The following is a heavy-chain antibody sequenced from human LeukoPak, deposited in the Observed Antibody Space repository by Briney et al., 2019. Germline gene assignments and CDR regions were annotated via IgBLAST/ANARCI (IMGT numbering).Heavy chain of an antibody. CDR2: IRYDGSNK. V-gene: IGHV3-30*02. CDR1: GFTFSDYD. Sequence: GGSLRLSCAAAGFTFSDYDIHWVRQAPGKGLEWVAFIRYDGSNKYYADSVRGRFTISRDNSKNTLYLHMNSLRAEDTAAYFCAKGSKAVLFTRDHYMDVWGKRTPVTISS. CDR3: AKGSKAVLFTRDHYMDV. D-gene: IGHD6-19*01. J-gene: IGHJ6*03.